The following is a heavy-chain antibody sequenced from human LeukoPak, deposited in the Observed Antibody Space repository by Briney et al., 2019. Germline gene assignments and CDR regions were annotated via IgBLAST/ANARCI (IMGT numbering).Heavy chain of an antibody. D-gene: IGHD2-15*01. CDR2: INPNSGGT. CDR1: GGTFSSYA. J-gene: IGHJ3*02. Sequence: GGSVKVSCKASGGTFSSYAISWVRQAPGQGLEWMGWINPNSGGTNYAQKFQGRVTMTRDTSISTAYMELSRLRSDDTAVYYCARDRILTPLRPRTKRDAFDIWGQGTMVTVSS. V-gene: IGHV1-2*02. CDR3: ARDRILTPLRPRTKRDAFDI.